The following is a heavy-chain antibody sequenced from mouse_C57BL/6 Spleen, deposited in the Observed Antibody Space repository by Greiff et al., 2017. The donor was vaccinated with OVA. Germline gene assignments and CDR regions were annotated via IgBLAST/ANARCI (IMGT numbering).Heavy chain of an antibody. Sequence: QVQLQQSGAELVMPGASVKLSCKASGYTFTSYWMHWVKQRPGQGLEWIGEIDPSDSYTNYNQKFKGKSTLTVDKSSSTAYMQRSSLTSEDSAVYYCARRRNSSPYWYFDVWGTGTTVTVSS. J-gene: IGHJ1*03. CDR1: GYTFTSYW. CDR3: ARRRNSSPYWYFDV. D-gene: IGHD1-1*01. V-gene: IGHV1-69*01. CDR2: IDPSDSYT.